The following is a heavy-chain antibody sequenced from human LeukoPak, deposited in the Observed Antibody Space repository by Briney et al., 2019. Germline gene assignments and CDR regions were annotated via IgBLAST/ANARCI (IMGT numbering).Heavy chain of an antibody. J-gene: IGHJ3*02. V-gene: IGHV3-30-3*01. CDR2: ISYDGSNK. D-gene: IGHD5-18*01. CDR1: GFTFSSYA. Sequence: GGSLRLSCAASGFTFSSYAMHWVRQAPGKGLEWVAVISYDGSNKYYADSVKGRFTISRDNSKNTLYLQMNSLRAEDTAVYYCAKVKGQLWLGPRAYDIWGQGTMVTVSS. CDR3: AKVKGQLWLGPRAYDI.